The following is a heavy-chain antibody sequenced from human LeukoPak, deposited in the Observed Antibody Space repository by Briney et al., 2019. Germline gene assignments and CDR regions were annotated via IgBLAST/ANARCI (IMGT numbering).Heavy chain of an antibody. CDR3: ARDLASSDV. CDR2: INWNGGRT. J-gene: IGHJ6*04. CDR1: GGSFSGYY. D-gene: IGHD3-16*01. Sequence: ETLSLTCTVSGGSFSGYYCSWVRQPPGKGLEWVSGINWNGGRTGYADSVKGRFTISRDNAKNSLYLQMNSLRAEDTALYYCARDLASSDVWGKGTTVTVSS. V-gene: IGHV3-20*04.